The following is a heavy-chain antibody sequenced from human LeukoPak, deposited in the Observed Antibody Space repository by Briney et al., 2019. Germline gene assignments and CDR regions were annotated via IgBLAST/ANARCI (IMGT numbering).Heavy chain of an antibody. CDR1: GGSFSGYY. J-gene: IGHJ6*03. Sequence: PSETLSLTCAVYGGSFSGYYWSWIRQPPGKGLEWIGYIYYSGSTNYNPSLKSRVTISVDTSKNQFSLKLSSVTAADTAVYYCARDVAMVRGAYYYYYMDVWGKGTTVTISS. V-gene: IGHV4-59*01. CDR2: IYYSGST. D-gene: IGHD3-10*01. CDR3: ARDVAMVRGAYYYYYMDV.